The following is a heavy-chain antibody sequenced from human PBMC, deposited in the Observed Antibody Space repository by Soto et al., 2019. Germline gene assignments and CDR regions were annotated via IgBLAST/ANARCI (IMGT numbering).Heavy chain of an antibody. Sequence: SETLSLTCTVSGGSISSYYWSWIRQPPGKGLEWIGEINHSGSTNYNPSLKSRVTISVDTSKNQFSLQLNSVTPEDTAMYYCARSDSGILDYWGQGTLVTVSS. V-gene: IGHV4-34*01. J-gene: IGHJ4*02. CDR1: GGSISSYY. CDR3: ARSDSGILDY. CDR2: INHSGST. D-gene: IGHD6-19*01.